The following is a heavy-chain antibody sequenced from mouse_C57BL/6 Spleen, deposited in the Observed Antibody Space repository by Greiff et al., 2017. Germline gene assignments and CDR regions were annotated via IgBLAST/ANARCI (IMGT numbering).Heavy chain of an antibody. CDR2: INPNNGGT. V-gene: IGHV1-26*01. CDR1: GYTFTDYY. Sequence: VQLQQSGPELVKPGASVKISCKASGYTFTDYYMNWVKQSHGKSLEWIGDINPNNGGTSYNQKFKGKATLTVDKSSSTAYMELRSLTSEDSAVYYCAMGDPFAYWGQGTLVTVSA. J-gene: IGHJ3*01. CDR3: AMGDPFAY.